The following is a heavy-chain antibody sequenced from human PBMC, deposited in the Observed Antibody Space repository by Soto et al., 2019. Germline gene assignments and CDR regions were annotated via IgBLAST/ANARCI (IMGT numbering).Heavy chain of an antibody. CDR1: GGSISSYY. CDR2: IYYSGST. V-gene: IGHV4-59*01. CDR3: ARGRITGTTFDY. D-gene: IGHD1-7*01. Sequence: PSETLSLTCTVSGGSISSYYWSWIRQPPGKGLEWIGYIYYSGSTNYNPSLKSRVTISVDTSKNQFSLKLSSVTAADTAVYYCARGRITGTTFDYWGQGTLVTVSS. J-gene: IGHJ4*02.